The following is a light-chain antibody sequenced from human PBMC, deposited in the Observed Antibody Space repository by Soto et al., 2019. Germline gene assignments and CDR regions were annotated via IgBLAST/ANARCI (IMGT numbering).Light chain of an antibody. CDR1: NIGSKS. J-gene: IGLJ1*01. V-gene: IGLV3-21*02. CDR2: DDS. Sequence: SYELTQPPSVSVAPGQTARITCGGTNIGSKSVHWYQQKPGQAPVLVVYDDSDRPSGIPERFSGSNSGNTATLTISRVEAGDEADYYCQVWDSSSDHPAVLGTGTKLTVL. CDR3: QVWDSSSDHPAV.